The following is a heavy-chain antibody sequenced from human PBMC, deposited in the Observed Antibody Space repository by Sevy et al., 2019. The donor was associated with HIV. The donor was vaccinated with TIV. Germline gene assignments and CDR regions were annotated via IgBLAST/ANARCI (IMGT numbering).Heavy chain of an antibody. V-gene: IGHV3-23*01. D-gene: IGHD3-22*01. CDR2: ISGGDDST. CDR3: AKFGDYYVSGGYYWYFDF. CDR1: GFIFSDYA. Sequence: GGSLRLSCAASGFIFSDYAMSWVRQAPGKGLEWVSSISGGDDSTYYADSVKGRFTVSRDNSKNTLYLQMNTLRAEDTGLYYCAKFGDYYVSGGYYWYFDFWGRGTLVTVSS. J-gene: IGHJ2*01.